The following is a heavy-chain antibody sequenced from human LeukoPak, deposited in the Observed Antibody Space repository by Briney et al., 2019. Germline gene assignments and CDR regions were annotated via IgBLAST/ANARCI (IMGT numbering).Heavy chain of an antibody. CDR3: ARDPNGNYIGAFEM. J-gene: IGHJ3*02. Sequence: GGSLRLSCAASGFSFSSFAMMWVRQAPGMGLELISAILSGGDVFFYGDSVRGRFTISRDDSTHTLFLQMNNLRADDSAVYYCARDPNGNYIGAFEMWGPGTTVTVSS. V-gene: IGHV3-23*01. CDR1: GFSFSSFA. CDR2: ILSGGDVF. D-gene: IGHD4-17*01.